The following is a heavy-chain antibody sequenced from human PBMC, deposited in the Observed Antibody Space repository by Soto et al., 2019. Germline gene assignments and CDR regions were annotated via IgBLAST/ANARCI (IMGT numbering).Heavy chain of an antibody. V-gene: IGHV1-18*01. Sequence: QVQLVQSGAEVKKPGASVKVSCKASGYTFTSYGISWVRQAPGQGLEWMGWISAYNGNTNYAQKLQGRATMTTDTSTSTASMALRSLRSDDTAVYYCARDLAAAGPFDYWGQGTLVTVSS. CDR2: ISAYNGNT. J-gene: IGHJ4*02. D-gene: IGHD6-13*01. CDR3: ARDLAAAGPFDY. CDR1: GYTFTSYG.